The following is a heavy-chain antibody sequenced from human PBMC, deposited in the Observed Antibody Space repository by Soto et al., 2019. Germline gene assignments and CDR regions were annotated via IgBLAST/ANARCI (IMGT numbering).Heavy chain of an antibody. J-gene: IGHJ4*02. CDR1: GFAFSSYG. V-gene: IGHV3-33*01. Sequence: QVQLVESGGGVVQPGRSLRLSCAASGFAFSSYGMHWVRQAPGKGLEWVTVIWSGGSDKYYADSVKGRFTISRDNSKNTLYLQIHSLRAEDTAVYYCARVYGSGTYPIDYWGQGTLVTVSP. D-gene: IGHD3-10*01. CDR2: IWSGGSDK. CDR3: ARVYGSGTYPIDY.